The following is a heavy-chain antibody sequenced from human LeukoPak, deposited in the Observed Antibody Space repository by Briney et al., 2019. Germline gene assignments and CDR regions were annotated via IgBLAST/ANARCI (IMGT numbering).Heavy chain of an antibody. D-gene: IGHD1-1*01. J-gene: IGHJ6*02. CDR2: INHSGST. Sequence: SETLSLTCAVYGGSFSGYYWSWIRQPPGKGLEWIGEINHSGSTNYNPSLKSRVTISQDTSKNHYSLTLSSMTAADTAVYYCARKVRTGHYYYGMHVWGQGTTVTVSS. CDR1: GGSFSGYY. CDR3: ARKVRTGHYYYGMHV. V-gene: IGHV4-34*01.